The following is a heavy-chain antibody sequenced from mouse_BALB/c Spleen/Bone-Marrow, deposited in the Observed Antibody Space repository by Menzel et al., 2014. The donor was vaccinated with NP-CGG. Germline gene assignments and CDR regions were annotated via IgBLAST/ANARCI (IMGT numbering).Heavy chain of an antibody. D-gene: IGHD2-4*01. Sequence: DVKLQESGPGLVKPSQTVSLTCTVTGISITTGNYRWSWIRQFPGNKLEWIGYIYYSGTITYNPSLTSRTTITRDTSKNQFFLEMNSLTAEGTATYYCARGAMITTGYFDYWGQGTTLTVSS. V-gene: IGHV3-5*02. CDR2: IYYSGTI. CDR1: GISITTGNYR. J-gene: IGHJ2*01. CDR3: ARGAMITTGYFDY.